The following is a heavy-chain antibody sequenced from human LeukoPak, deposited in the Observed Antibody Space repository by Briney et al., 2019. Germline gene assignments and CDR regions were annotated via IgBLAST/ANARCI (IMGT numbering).Heavy chain of an antibody. CDR3: GRGDYVGDY. D-gene: IGHD4-17*01. CDR2: IGSSGSTL. Sequence: GGSLRLSCAASGFAFSSYSMNWVRQAPGKGLEWVSYIGSSGSTLYYADSVKGRFTISRGNAKNSLYLQMNSLRAEDTAVYYCGRGDYVGDYWGQGTLVTVSS. V-gene: IGHV3-48*01. CDR1: GFAFSSYS. J-gene: IGHJ4*02.